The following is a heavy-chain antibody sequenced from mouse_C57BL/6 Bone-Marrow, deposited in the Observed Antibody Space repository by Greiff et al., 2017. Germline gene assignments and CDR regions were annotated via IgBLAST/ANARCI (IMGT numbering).Heavy chain of an antibody. Sequence: EVQVVESGGGLVKPGGSLKLSCAASGFTFSSYAMAWVRQTPEKRLEWVATISDGGSYTYYTDNVKGRLTISRDNANNNLYLLMSHLTSDYSAMYYSSRGGPYPDYWGQGTTLTVSS. J-gene: IGHJ2*01. CDR2: ISDGGSYT. CDR3: SRGGPYPDY. D-gene: IGHD2-10*01. CDR1: GFTFSSYA. V-gene: IGHV5-4*01.